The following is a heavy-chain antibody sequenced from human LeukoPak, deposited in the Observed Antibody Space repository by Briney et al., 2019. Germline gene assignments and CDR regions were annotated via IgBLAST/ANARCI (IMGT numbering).Heavy chain of an antibody. CDR1: GGSFSGYY. J-gene: IGHJ6*03. Sequence: PSETLSLTCAVYGGSFSGYYWSWIRQPPGKGLEWIGEINHSGSTNYNPSLKSRVTISVDTSKNQFSLKLSSVTAADTAVYYCARGLGIYGDYGNYYYDYMDVWGKGTTVTVSS. CDR2: INHSGST. D-gene: IGHD4-17*01. V-gene: IGHV4-34*01. CDR3: ARGLGIYGDYGNYYYDYMDV.